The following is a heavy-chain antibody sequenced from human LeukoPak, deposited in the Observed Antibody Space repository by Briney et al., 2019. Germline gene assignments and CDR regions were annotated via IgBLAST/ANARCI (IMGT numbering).Heavy chain of an antibody. J-gene: IGHJ4*02. CDR2: IYYSGST. V-gene: IGHV4-59*01. CDR3: ARRTGYYDGFDY. CDR1: GGSISSYY. D-gene: IGHD3/OR15-3a*01. Sequence: SETLSLTGTVSGGSISSYYWSWIRQPPGKGLEWTGYIYYSGSTNYNPSLKSRVTISVDTSKNQFSLKLSSVTAADTAVYYCARRTGYYDGFDYWGQGTLVPGSS.